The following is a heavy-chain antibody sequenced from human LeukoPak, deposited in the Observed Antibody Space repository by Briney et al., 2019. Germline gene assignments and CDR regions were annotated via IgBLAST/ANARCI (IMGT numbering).Heavy chain of an antibody. CDR3: ARVCRRYRYGYCYYYDMDV. J-gene: IGHJ6*02. CDR1: DYTFTSYG. CDR2: ISAYNGNI. D-gene: IGHD5-18*01. Sequence: GASVKVSCNGSDYTFTSYGASWVRQAPGQGLEWMGWISAYNGNINYAQKFQGRVTMTTDTSTSTAYKELRSLISDDTAVYYCARVCRRYRYGYCYYYDMDVWGQGTTVTVSS. V-gene: IGHV1-18*01.